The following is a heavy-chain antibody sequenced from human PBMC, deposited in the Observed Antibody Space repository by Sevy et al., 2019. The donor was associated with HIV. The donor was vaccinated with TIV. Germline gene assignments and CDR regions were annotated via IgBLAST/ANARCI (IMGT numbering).Heavy chain of an antibody. CDR1: GYTFTGYY. V-gene: IGHV1-2*02. CDR2: INPNSGGT. Sequence: ASVKVSCKASGYTFTGYYMHWVRQAPGQGLEWMGWINPNSGGTNYAQKFQGRVTMTRDTSISTAYMELSRLRSDDTAVYYCASPDTAVAGSRGFGYYGMDVWGQGTTVTVSS. D-gene: IGHD6-19*01. J-gene: IGHJ6*02. CDR3: ASPDTAVAGSRGFGYYGMDV.